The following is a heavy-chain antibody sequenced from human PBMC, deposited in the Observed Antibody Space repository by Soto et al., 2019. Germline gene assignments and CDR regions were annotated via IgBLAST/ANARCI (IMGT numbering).Heavy chain of an antibody. J-gene: IGHJ5*02. V-gene: IGHV1-46*03. CDR2: INPSGGST. Sequence: SVKVSCTSSGYTFTSYEMHWVRQAPGQGLEWMGIINPSGGSTSYAQKFQGRVTMTRDTSTSTVYMELSSLRSEDTAVYYCARGLIGVGDPWGQGTLVTVSS. CDR3: ARGLIGVGDP. CDR1: GYTFTSYE. D-gene: IGHD2-8*01.